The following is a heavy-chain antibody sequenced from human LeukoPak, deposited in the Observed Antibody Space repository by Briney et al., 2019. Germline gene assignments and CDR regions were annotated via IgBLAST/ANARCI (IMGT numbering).Heavy chain of an antibody. D-gene: IGHD6-19*01. CDR2: IGSSSSYI. Sequence: GGSLRLSCAASGFTFSSYSMNWVRQAPGKGLEWVSSIGSSSSYIYYADSVKGRFTISRDNAKNSLYLQMNSLRAEDTAVYYCARGNGGARGSSGWYDYWGQGTLVTVSS. V-gene: IGHV3-21*01. J-gene: IGHJ4*02. CDR1: GFTFSSYS. CDR3: ARGNGGARGSSGWYDY.